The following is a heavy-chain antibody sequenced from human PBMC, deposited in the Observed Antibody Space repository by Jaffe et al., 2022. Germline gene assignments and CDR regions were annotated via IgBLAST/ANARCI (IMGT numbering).Heavy chain of an antibody. Sequence: EVQMVQSGTEVKKTGESLKISCQASGYSFPSYWIGWVRQMPGKGLEWMGIIYPDGSHTKYSPSLQGRVTMSADKSTSTAYLQWSSLKASDTAMYYCVRHGPYCRGGPCYYWFGPWGQGTLVTVSS. J-gene: IGHJ5*02. V-gene: IGHV5-51*01. CDR3: VRHGPYCRGGPCYYWFGP. CDR2: IYPDGSHT. D-gene: IGHD2-15*01. CDR1: GYSFPSYW.